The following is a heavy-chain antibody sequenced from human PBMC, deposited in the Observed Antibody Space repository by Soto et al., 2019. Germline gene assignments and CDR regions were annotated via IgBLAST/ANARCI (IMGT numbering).Heavy chain of an antibody. V-gene: IGHV3-23*01. Sequence: GGSLRLSCAASGFTFSSYAMSWVRQAPGKGLEWVSAISGSGGSTYYADSVKGRFTISRDNSKNTLYLQMNSLRAEDRALFSGAKFCSGAHRPNRHFDYWGQGTLVTVSS. CDR3: AKFCSGAHRPNRHFDY. J-gene: IGHJ4*02. D-gene: IGHD3-10*02. CDR1: GFTFSSYA. CDR2: ISGSGGST.